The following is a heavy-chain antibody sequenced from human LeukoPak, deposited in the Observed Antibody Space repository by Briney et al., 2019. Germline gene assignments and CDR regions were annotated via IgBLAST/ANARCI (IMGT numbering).Heavy chain of an antibody. CDR2: IKQDGSEK. CDR1: GFTFSSYW. Sequence: PGGSLRLSCAASGFTFSSYWMSWVRQAPGKGLEWVANIKQDGSEKYYVDSVKGRFTISRDNAKNSLYLQMNSLRGEDTAVYYCARVGYRSSWYSFDYYYYMDVWGKGTTVTISS. CDR3: ARVGYRSSWYSFDYYYYMDV. J-gene: IGHJ6*03. D-gene: IGHD6-13*01. V-gene: IGHV3-7*01.